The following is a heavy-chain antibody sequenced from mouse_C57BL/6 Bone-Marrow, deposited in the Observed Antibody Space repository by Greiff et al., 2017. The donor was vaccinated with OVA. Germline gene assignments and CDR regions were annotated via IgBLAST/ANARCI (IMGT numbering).Heavy chain of an antibody. CDR1: GFTFSDYY. CDR3: ARDRYDYFDY. D-gene: IGHD2-3*01. CDR2: INYDGSST. V-gene: IGHV5-16*01. Sequence: EVQRVESEGGLVQPGSSMKLSCTASGFTFSDYYMAWVRQVPEKGLEWVANINYDGSSTYYLDSLKSRFIISRDNAKNILYLQMSSLKSEDTATYYCARDRYDYFDYWGQGTTLTVSS. J-gene: IGHJ2*01.